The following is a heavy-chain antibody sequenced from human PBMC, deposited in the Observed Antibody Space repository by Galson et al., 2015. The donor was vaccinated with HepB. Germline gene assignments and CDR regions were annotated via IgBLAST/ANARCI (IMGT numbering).Heavy chain of an antibody. CDR1: GGSISSGGYY. V-gene: IGHV4-31*03. Sequence: LSLTCTVSGGSISSGGYYWSWIRQHPGKGLEWIGYIYYSGSTYYNPSLKSRVTISVDTSKNQFSLKLSSVTAADTAAYYCARMVYGDAYYFDYWGQGTLVTVSS. J-gene: IGHJ4*02. D-gene: IGHD4-17*01. CDR2: IYYSGST. CDR3: ARMVYGDAYYFDY.